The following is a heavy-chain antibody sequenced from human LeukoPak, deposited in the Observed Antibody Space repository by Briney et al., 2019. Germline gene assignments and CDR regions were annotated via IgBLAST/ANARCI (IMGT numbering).Heavy chain of an antibody. Sequence: ASVKVSCKASGYTFTSYDINWVRQATGQGLEWMGWMNPNSGNTGYAQKFQGRVTMTRNTSISTAYMELSSLRSGDTAVYYCARGRGSSSWYDYWGQGTLVTVSS. J-gene: IGHJ4*02. D-gene: IGHD6-13*01. V-gene: IGHV1-8*01. CDR3: ARGRGSSSWYDY. CDR2: MNPNSGNT. CDR1: GYTFTSYD.